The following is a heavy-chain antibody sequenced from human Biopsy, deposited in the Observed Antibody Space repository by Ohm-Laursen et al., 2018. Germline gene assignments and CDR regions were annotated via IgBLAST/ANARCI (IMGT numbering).Heavy chain of an antibody. Sequence: GSLRLSCAASGFTFNNYWMHWVRQAPGKGLVWVSRSNTNGSHTNYADSVKGRFTTSTDNAKNTLYLYMSSLTVKDTAVYFCARDASQGFDSWGQGTLVTVSS. V-gene: IGHV3-74*01. CDR3: ARDASQGFDS. CDR1: GFTFNNYW. CDR2: SNTNGSHT. J-gene: IGHJ5*01.